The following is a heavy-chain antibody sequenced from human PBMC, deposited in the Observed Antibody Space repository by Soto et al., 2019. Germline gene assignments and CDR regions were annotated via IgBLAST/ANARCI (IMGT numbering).Heavy chain of an antibody. J-gene: IGHJ5*02. Sequence: GGSLRLSCAASGFTVSSNYMSWVRQAPGKGLEWVSVIYSGGSTYYADSVKGRFTISRDNSKNTLYLQMNSLRAEDTAVYYCARLIAAAVHEAWFDPWGQGTLVTVSS. D-gene: IGHD6-13*01. V-gene: IGHV3-66*04. CDR3: ARLIAAAVHEAWFDP. CDR1: GFTVSSNY. CDR2: IYSGGST.